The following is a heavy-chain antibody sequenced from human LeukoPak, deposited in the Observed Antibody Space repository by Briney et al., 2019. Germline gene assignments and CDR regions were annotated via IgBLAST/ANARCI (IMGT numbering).Heavy chain of an antibody. CDR1: GYTFTSYG. CDR3: ARDSKTGGYYYYMDV. D-gene: IGHD1-14*01. Sequence: ASVKVSRKASGYTFTSYGISWVRQAPGQGLEWMGWISAYNGNTNYAQKLQGRVTMTTDTSTSTAYMELRSLRSDDTAVYYCARDSKTGGYYYYMDVWGKGTTVTISS. J-gene: IGHJ6*03. V-gene: IGHV1-18*01. CDR2: ISAYNGNT.